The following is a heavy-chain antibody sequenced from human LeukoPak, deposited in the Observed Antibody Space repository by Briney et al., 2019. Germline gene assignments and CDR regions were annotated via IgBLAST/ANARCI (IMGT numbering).Heavy chain of an antibody. J-gene: IGHJ6*02. CDR1: GFTFSSFA. D-gene: IGHD3-10*01. CDR3: ARDYYASNGLDV. Sequence: PGGSLRLSCSASGFTFSSFALSWVRQAPGKGLEWVANIKRDGSDKYYVGSVKGRFTISRDNAKNSLDLQMNSLRPEDTAVYYCARDYYASNGLDVWGQGTTVTVSS. CDR2: IKRDGSDK. V-gene: IGHV3-7*01.